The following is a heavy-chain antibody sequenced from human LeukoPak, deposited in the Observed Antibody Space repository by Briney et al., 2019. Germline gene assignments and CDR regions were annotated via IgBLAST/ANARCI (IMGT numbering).Heavy chain of an antibody. V-gene: IGHV3-33*06. J-gene: IGHJ3*02. CDR3: AKDGGTGGSNDAFDI. CDR2: IWYDGSNK. CDR1: GFIFSSYG. Sequence: GRSLRLSCAASGFIFSSYGMQWVRHAPGRGREWVAVIWYDGSNKYYGDSVKGRFTISRDNYKNTLYLQMNSLRAEDTAVYYCAKDGGTGGSNDAFDIWGQGTMVTVSS. D-gene: IGHD2-15*01.